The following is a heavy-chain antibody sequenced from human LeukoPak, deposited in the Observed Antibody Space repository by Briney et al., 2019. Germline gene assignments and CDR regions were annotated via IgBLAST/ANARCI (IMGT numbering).Heavy chain of an antibody. V-gene: IGHV3-48*01. CDR3: ARSEGYSSSSPSYYYGMDV. D-gene: IGHD6-6*01. CDR2: ISSSSGTI. CDR1: GFTFSSYS. Sequence: GGSLRLSCAASGFTFSSYSMNWVRQAPGKGLEWVSYISSSSGTIYYADSVKGRFTISRDNAKNSLYLQMNSLRAEDTAVYYCARSEGYSSSSPSYYYGMDVWGQGTTVTVSS. J-gene: IGHJ6*02.